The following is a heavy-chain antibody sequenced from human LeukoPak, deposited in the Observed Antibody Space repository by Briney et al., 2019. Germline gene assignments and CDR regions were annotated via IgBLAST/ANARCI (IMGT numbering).Heavy chain of an antibody. CDR3: ARDSRRGYFPSKY. D-gene: IGHD6-25*01. CDR2: ISYDGSNK. V-gene: IGHV3-30*03. J-gene: IGHJ4*02. Sequence: PGRSLRLSCAASGFTFSSYGMHWVRQAPGKGLEWVAVISYDGSNKYYADSVKGRFTISRDNSKNTLYLQMNSLRAEDTAVYYCARDSRRGYFPSKYWGQGTLVTVSS. CDR1: GFTFSSYG.